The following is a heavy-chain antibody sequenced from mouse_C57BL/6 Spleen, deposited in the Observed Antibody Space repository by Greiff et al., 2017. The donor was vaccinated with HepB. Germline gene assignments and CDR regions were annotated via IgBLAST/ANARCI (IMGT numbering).Heavy chain of an antibody. CDR2: ISSGGDYS. V-gene: IGHV5-9-1*02. D-gene: IGHD1-1*01. CDR3: TRDRDYYGSSYTFDY. Sequence: EVKLMESGEGLVKPGGSLKLSCAASGFTFSSYAMSWVRQTPEKRLEWVAYISSGGDYSYYAETVKGRFTISRDNARNTLYLQMSSLKSEDTAMYYCTRDRDYYGSSYTFDYWGQGTTLTVAS. CDR1: GFTFSSYA. J-gene: IGHJ2*01.